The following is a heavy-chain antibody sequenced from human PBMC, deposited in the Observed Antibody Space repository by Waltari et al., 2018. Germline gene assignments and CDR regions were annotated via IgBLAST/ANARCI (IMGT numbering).Heavy chain of an antibody. V-gene: IGHV1-24*01. CDR1: GYTLTELS. CDR2: FDPEDGET. J-gene: IGHJ4*02. Sequence: QVQLVQSGAEVKKPGASVKVSCKVSGYTLTELSMHWVRQAPGKGLEWMGGFDPEDGETSDAQKFQGRSTMTEDTSTDTAYMELSSLRSGDTAVYYCATDPSGYGSGSSLGYWGQGTLVTVSS. D-gene: IGHD3-10*01. CDR3: ATDPSGYGSGSSLGY.